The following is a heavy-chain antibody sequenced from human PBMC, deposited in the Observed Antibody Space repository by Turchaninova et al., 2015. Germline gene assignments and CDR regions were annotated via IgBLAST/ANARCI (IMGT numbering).Heavy chain of an antibody. J-gene: IGHJ5*02. CDR1: GFSLSSIGRG. CDR2: IYWDDAQ. CDR3: AHMTPVAGTCWFDP. V-gene: IGHV2-5*02. Sequence: QITLKESGPTLVKPTETLTLTCTFSGFSLSSIGRGVGWIPHPPGKALEWLALIYWDDAQHYSPSLKSRLIITKDTSKNQVVLTMTNMDPVDTATYYCAHMTPVAGTCWFDPWGQGTQVTVSS. D-gene: IGHD6-19*01.